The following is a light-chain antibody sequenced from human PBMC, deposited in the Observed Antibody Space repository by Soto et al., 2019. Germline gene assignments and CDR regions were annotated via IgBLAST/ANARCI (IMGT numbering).Light chain of an antibody. CDR1: QSVSSN. Sequence: MVVTQSPATLSVSPGERATLSCRASQSVSSNLAWHQQKPGQAPRLLIYGASTRATGIPARFSGSGSETDFTLTITRLEPEDFAMYYCQQYSSSRTFGQGTKVDIK. J-gene: IGKJ1*01. V-gene: IGKV3-15*01. CDR3: QQYSSSRT. CDR2: GAS.